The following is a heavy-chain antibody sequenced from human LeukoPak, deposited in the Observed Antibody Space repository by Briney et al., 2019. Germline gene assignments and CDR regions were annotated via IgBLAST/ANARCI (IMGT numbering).Heavy chain of an antibody. D-gene: IGHD1-26*01. J-gene: IGHJ4*02. CDR1: GFTFSSYA. CDR2: ISGSGGST. CDR3: ARTLTSGSYRFDY. V-gene: IGHV3-23*01. Sequence: GGSLTLSCPASGFTFSSYAMSWVRQAPGKGREWVSAISGSGGSTYYADSVKGRFTISRDNSKNTLYLQMNSLRAEDTAVYYCARTLTSGSYRFDYWGQGTLVTVSS.